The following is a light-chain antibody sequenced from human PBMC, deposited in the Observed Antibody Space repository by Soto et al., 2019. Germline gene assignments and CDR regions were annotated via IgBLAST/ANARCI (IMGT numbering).Light chain of an antibody. CDR1: QSISIW. V-gene: IGKV1-5*01. Sequence: DIQMTQSPSTLSASVGDRVTITCRASQSISIWLAWYQQKPGKAPKLLIYAASSLQSGVPSRFSGSGSGTDFTLTISSLQPEDIATYYCQQYDNLLPITFGQGTRLEIK. CDR3: QQYDNLLPIT. CDR2: AAS. J-gene: IGKJ5*01.